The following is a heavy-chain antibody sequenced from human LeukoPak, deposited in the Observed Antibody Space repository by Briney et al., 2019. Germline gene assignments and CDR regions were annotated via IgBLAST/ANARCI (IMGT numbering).Heavy chain of an antibody. J-gene: IGHJ3*02. CDR3: VIEGRADAFDI. CDR2: ISYDGSNK. V-gene: IGHV3-30*03. CDR1: GFTFISYG. Sequence: GGSLRLSCAASGFTFISYGMHWVRQAPGKGLEWVAVISYDGSNKYYADSVKGRFTISRDNSENTLYLQMNSLRAEDTAVYYGVIEGRADAFDIWGQGTMVTVSS. D-gene: IGHD3-10*01.